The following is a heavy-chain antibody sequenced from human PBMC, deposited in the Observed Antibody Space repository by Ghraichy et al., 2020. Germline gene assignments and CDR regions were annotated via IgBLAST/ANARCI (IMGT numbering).Heavy chain of an antibody. D-gene: IGHD6-6*01. J-gene: IGHJ4*02. V-gene: IGHV4-4*07. CDR1: GGSMRSYF. Sequence: SETLSRTCNVSGGSMRSYFWSWIRQPAGKGLEWIGRIYNSENTNYNPSLNSRVTMSVDTSKNQFSLKLDSVTAADTAVYYCAREGGAARPLDYWGQGTLVTVSS. CDR2: IYNSENT. CDR3: AREGGAARPLDY.